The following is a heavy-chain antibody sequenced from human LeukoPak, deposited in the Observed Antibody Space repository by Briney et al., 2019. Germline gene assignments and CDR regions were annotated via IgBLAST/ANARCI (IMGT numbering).Heavy chain of an antibody. CDR1: GGTFSSYA. V-gene: IGHV1-69*04. CDR2: IIPILGIA. Sequence: ASVKVSCKASGGTFSSYAISWLRQAPGQGLEWMGRIIPILGIANYAQKFQGRVTITADKSTSTAYMELNSLRSEDTAVYYCARGSSSSLYYYGMDVWGQGTTVTVSS. J-gene: IGHJ6*02. D-gene: IGHD6-6*01. CDR3: ARGSSSSLYYYGMDV.